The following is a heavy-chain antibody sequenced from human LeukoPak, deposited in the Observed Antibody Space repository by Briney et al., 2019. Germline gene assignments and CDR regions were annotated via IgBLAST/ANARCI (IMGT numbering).Heavy chain of an antibody. D-gene: IGHD6-13*01. CDR3: ARGLGTIAAAGTEYFQH. CDR2: IYDSGST. V-gene: IGHV4-31*03. J-gene: IGHJ1*01. CDR1: GGSISSGGYY. Sequence: SQTLSLTCTVSGGSISSGGYYWSWIRQHPGKGLEWIGYIYDSGSTYYNPSLKSRVTISVDTSKNQFSLKLSSVTAADTAVYYCARGLGTIAAAGTEYFQHWGQGTLVTVSS.